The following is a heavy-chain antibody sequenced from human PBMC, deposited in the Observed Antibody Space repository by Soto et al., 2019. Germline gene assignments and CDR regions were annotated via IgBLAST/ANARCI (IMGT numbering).Heavy chain of an antibody. CDR1: GYSFPSYD. D-gene: IGHD3-3*01. J-gene: IGHJ6*03. CDR3: AVTLGRSGYSFYYMDV. CDR2: MNPNSGNT. V-gene: IGHV1-8*01. Sequence: ALVKVSCKASGYSFPSYDINLVRQATGQGLEWMGWMNPNSGNTGYAQKFQGRVTMTRNTSISTAYMELSSLRSEDTAVYYCAVTLGRSGYSFYYMDVWGKGTTITVSS.